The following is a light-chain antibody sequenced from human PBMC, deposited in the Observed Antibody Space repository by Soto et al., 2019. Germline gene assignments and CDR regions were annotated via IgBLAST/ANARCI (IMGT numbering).Light chain of an antibody. CDR2: WAS. Sequence: DILITHSPDSLAVPLFWRATINSNSSQSVLYSTNNKNYFAWYQQKPGQPPKLLIYWASTRESGVPDRFSGSGSGTDFTLTISSLQAEDVAVYYCQQYYTTPWTFGQGTKVDIK. J-gene: IGKJ1*01. CDR1: QSVLYSTNNKNY. V-gene: IGKV4-1*01. CDR3: QQYYTTPWT.